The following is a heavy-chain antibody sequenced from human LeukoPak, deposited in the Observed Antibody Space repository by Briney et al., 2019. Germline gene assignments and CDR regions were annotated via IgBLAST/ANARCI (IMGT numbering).Heavy chain of an antibody. J-gene: IGHJ5*02. V-gene: IGHV1-2*02. CDR3: ARGSRNYCDSGSCYNKGNWIDP. Sequence: EASVKVSCKTSGYSFTDYYMHWVRQAPGQGLEWMGWITPNSGGTKYEQKFQGRVTMTSDTSVSTVCIELSRLTSDDAAVYYCARGSRNYCDSGSCYNKGNWIDPWGQGTLVTVSS. CDR2: ITPNSGGT. CDR1: GYSFTDYY. D-gene: IGHD3-10*01.